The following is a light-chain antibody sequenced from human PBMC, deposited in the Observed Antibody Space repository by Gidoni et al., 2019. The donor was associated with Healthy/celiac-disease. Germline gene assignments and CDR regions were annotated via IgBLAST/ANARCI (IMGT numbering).Light chain of an antibody. CDR1: SRDVGGYNY. CDR3: SSYAGTNIV. Sequence: QSARTQPPAASGSPGQSVTISCTGTSRDVGGYNYVSWYPQHPGKAPKVMIYEVSKRPSGVPDRFSGSKSGTTASLTVSGLQAEDEADYYCSSYAGTNIVFGPGTKVTVL. CDR2: EVS. V-gene: IGLV2-8*01. J-gene: IGLJ1*01.